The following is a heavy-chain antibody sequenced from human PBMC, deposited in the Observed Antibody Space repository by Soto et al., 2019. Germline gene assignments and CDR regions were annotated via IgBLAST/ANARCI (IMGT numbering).Heavy chain of an antibody. CDR1: VGSITSCSYY. CDR2: IYYSGST. CDR3: ARDPIEAAAGRAGV. V-gene: IGHV4-39*02. D-gene: IGHD6-13*01. J-gene: IGHJ6*02. Sequence: SFTLSLTCTASVGSITSCSYYWDCIRRPPGKGLEWIGSIYYSGSTYYNPSLKSRVTISVDTSKNQFSLKLSSVTAADTAVYYCARDPIEAAAGRAGVWGQGTTVS.